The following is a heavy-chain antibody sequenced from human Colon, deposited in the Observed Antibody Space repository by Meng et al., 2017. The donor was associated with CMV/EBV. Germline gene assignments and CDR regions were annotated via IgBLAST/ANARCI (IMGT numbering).Heavy chain of an antibody. CDR2: VTGSGAIT. V-gene: IGHV3-23*01. D-gene: IGHD4-17*01. CDR1: GFTFNSYA. J-gene: IGHJ4*02. Sequence: GESLKISCTASGFTFNSYALSWVRQPPGKGLQWVAAVTGSGAITYFADSVKGRFSISRDNSKNTLYLQMNSLRAEDTAVYYCAKERDYGHYFDYWGQGTLVTVSS. CDR3: AKERDYGHYFDY.